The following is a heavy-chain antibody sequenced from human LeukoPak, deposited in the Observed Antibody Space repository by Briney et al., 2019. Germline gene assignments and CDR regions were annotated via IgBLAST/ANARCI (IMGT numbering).Heavy chain of an antibody. CDR3: ARASPAKDILTGYYRD. CDR1: GFTFSSYG. CDR2: IRYDGSNK. J-gene: IGHJ4*02. D-gene: IGHD3-9*01. Sequence: GGSLRLSCAASGFTFSSYGMHWVRQAPGKGLEWVAFIRYDGSNKYYADSVKGRFTISRDNAKNSLYLQMNSLRAEDTAVYYCARASPAKDILTGYYRDWGQGTLVTVSS. V-gene: IGHV3-30*02.